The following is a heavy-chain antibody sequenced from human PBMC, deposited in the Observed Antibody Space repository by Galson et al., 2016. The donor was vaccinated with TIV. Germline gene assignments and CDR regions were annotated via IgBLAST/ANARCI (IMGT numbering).Heavy chain of an antibody. CDR1: GYTFTAYY. D-gene: IGHD6-6*01. Sequence: SVKVSCKASGYTFTAYYLHWVRQAPGQGLEWMGWIDPDSGHTNYAQKFQGRVTLTRDTSISTAYMEMRSLRYDDTAVYHCARLYRGSSGLDPWGQGSLVTVSS. V-gene: IGHV1-2*02. CDR2: IDPDSGHT. J-gene: IGHJ5*02. CDR3: ARLYRGSSGLDP.